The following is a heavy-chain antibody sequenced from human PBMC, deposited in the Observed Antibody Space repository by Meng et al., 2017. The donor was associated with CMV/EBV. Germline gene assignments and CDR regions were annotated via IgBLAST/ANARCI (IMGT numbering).Heavy chain of an antibody. CDR1: GYTFSSDV. J-gene: IGHJ4*02. Sequence: QVWMVRWGRGVKKPGADVRVSCKAAGYTFSSDVISWVRQAPGQGLEWMGWISGYNGQTKYAQKFQGRVTMTTDTPTSTAYMELRSLRSDDTAVYYCARAPIFSGGDCSHWGQGTLVTVSS. CDR3: ARAPIFSGGDCSH. CDR2: ISGYNGQT. D-gene: IGHD2-21*02. V-gene: IGHV1-18*01.